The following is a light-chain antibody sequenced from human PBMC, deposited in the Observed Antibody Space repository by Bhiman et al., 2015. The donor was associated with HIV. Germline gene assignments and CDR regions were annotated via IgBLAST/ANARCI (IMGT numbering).Light chain of an antibody. J-gene: IGLJ2*01. V-gene: IGLV3-19*01. CDR3: NSRDSRGNHWV. CDR1: SLRSYY. Sequence: SSELTQDPAVSVALGQTVRITCQGDSLRSYYANWYQQKPGQAPVLVIYGKNNRPSGIPDRFSGSSSGNTASLTITGAQAEDEADYYCNSRDSRGNHWVFGGGTKLTVL. CDR2: GKN.